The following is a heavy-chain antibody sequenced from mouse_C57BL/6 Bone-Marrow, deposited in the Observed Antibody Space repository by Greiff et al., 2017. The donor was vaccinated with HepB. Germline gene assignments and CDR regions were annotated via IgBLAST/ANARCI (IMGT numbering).Heavy chain of an antibody. Sequence: EVQLQESGPGLVKPSQSLSLTCSVTGYSITSGYYWNWIRQFPGNKLEWMGYISYDGSNNYNPSLKNRISITRDTSKNQFFLKLNSVTTEDTATYYCAIITTVVARYFDVWGTGTTVTVSS. CDR2: ISYDGSN. CDR3: AIITTVVARYFDV. D-gene: IGHD1-1*01. V-gene: IGHV3-6*01. J-gene: IGHJ1*03. CDR1: GYSITSGYY.